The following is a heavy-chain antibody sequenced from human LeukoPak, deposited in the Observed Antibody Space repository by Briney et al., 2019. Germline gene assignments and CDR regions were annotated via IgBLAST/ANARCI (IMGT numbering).Heavy chain of an antibody. D-gene: IGHD3-22*01. J-gene: IGHJ6*02. Sequence: SETLSLTCTVSGGSISSYYWSWIRQPPGKGLEWIGYIYYSGSTNYNPSLKSRVTISVDTSKNQFSLKLSSVTAADTAVYYCARQQGGYYPYCYYGMDVWGQGTTVTVSS. CDR2: IYYSGST. CDR1: GGSISSYY. CDR3: ARQQGGYYPYCYYGMDV. V-gene: IGHV4-59*01.